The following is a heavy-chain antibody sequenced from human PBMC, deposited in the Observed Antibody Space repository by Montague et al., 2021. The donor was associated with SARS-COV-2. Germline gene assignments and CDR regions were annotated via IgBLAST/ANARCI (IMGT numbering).Heavy chain of an antibody. CDR2: XDWXYDK. CDR1: GFSLSTSGMC. J-gene: IGHJ4*02. V-gene: IGHV2-70*11. D-gene: IGHD6-19*01. Sequence: PALVTPTQTLTLTCTFSGFSLSTSGMCVSWIRQPPGKALEWLARXDWXYDKYYSTSLKTRLTISKDTSKNPVVLTMTDMDPVDTATYYCAREYSSGVYFDYWGQGTLVTVSS. CDR3: AREYSSGVYFDY.